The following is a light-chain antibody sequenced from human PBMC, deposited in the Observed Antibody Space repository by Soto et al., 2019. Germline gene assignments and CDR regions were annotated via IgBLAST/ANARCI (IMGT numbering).Light chain of an antibody. CDR2: GDN. CDR1: GSSIGTNT. J-gene: IGLJ2*01. CDR3: AAWDGSLNNVL. V-gene: IGLV1-44*01. Sequence: QSVLTQPPSASGTPGQRVTISCSGSGSSIGTNTVNWYRQLPGTGPKLLIYGDNQRPSGVPDRLSASKSGTSASLAISGRQSEDEAAYYCAAWDGSLNNVLFGGGTKLTVL.